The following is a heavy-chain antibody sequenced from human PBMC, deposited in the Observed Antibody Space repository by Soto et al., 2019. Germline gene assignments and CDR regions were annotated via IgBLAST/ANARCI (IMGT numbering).Heavy chain of an antibody. CDR1: GFTFSSYS. D-gene: IGHD3-22*01. J-gene: IGHJ6*02. CDR3: ASLRHYYDSSGYYSSYYYYGMDV. Sequence: EVQLVESGGGLVKPGGSLRLSCAASGFTFSSYSMNWVRQAPGKGLEWVSSISSSSSYIYYADSVKGRFTISRDNAKNSLYMQKNSLRAEDTAVYYCASLRHYYDSSGYYSSYYYYGMDVWGQGTTVTVSS. CDR2: ISSSSSYI. V-gene: IGHV3-21*01.